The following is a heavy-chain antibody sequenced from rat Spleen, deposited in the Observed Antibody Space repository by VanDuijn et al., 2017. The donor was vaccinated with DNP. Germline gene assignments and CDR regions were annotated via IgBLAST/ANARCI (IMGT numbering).Heavy chain of an antibody. J-gene: IGHJ2*01. Sequence: EVQLAESGGGLVQPGGSLKLSCAASGFTFSNYDMAWVRQAPRKGLEGVAFISSDGDKIQYRDSVKGRFTISRNNAKDTLYLQGDSLRSEDTATYYCTTERGDYWGQGVMVTVSS. CDR2: ISSDGDKI. CDR3: TTERGDY. V-gene: IGHV5-27*01. D-gene: IGHD1-11*01. CDR1: GFTFSNYD.